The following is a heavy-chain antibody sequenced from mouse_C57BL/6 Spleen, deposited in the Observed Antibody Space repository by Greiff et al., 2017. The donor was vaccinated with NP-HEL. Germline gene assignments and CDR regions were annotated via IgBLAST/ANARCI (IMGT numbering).Heavy chain of an antibody. CDR3: AREPLYSNYETWFAY. V-gene: IGHV1-31*01. CDR1: GYSFTGYY. CDR2: IYPYNGVS. D-gene: IGHD2-5*01. J-gene: IGHJ3*01. Sequence: VQLQQSGPELVKPGASVKISCKASGYSFTGYYMHWVKQSHGNILDWIGYIYPYNGVSSYNQKFKGKATLTVDKSSSTAYMELRSLTSEDSAVYYCAREPLYSNYETWFAYWGQGTLVTVSA.